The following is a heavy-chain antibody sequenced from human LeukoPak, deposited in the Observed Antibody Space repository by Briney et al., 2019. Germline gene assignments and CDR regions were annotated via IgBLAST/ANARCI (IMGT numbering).Heavy chain of an antibody. CDR3: ARVLGGNYYEFDY. D-gene: IGHD1-26*01. J-gene: IGHJ4*02. CDR2: INWNGATI. CDR1: GFTFSSYA. Sequence: GGSLRLSCAASGFTFSSYAMSWVRQAPGKGLEWVSSINWNGATIGYADSVKGRFTTSRDNAKNSLYLQMNSLRVEDTALYYCARVLGGNYYEFDYWGQGTLVTVSS. V-gene: IGHV3-20*04.